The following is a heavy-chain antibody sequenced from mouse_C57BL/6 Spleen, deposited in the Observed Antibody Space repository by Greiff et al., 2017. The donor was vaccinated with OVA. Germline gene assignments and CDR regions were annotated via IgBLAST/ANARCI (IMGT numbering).Heavy chain of an antibody. J-gene: IGHJ3*01. Sequence: DVQLQESGGDLVKPGGSLKLSCAASGFTFSSYGMSWVRQTPDKRLEWVATISSGGSSTYYPDSVKGRFTISRDNAKNTLYLQMSSLKSEDTAMYYCARHDGSSPWFAYWGQGTLVTVSA. CDR2: ISSGGSST. V-gene: IGHV5-6*01. CDR1: GFTFSSYG. CDR3: ARHDGSSPWFAY. D-gene: IGHD1-1*01.